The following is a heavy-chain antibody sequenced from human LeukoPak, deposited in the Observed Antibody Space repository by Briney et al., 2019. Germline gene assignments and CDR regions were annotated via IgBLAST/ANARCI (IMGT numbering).Heavy chain of an antibody. V-gene: IGHV3-64D*06. CDR2: IRDNRDST. Sequence: GGSLRLSCSASGFTFSSYTMHWVRQAPGKGLEYVSAIRDNRDSTFYADSVKGRFTNSRDNSMNTLYLQMSSLRSEDTAVYYCTTYGGTSYTTVTTVGVVRWAFDIWGQGTMVTVSS. CDR3: TTYGGTSYTTVTTVGVVRWAFDI. J-gene: IGHJ3*02. CDR1: GFTFSSYT. D-gene: IGHD4-17*01.